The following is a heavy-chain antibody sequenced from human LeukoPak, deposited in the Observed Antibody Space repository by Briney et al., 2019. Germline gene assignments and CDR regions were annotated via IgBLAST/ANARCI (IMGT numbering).Heavy chain of an antibody. CDR1: GYTFTSYA. Sequence: ASVKVSCKASGYTFTSYAMHWVRQAPGQRLEWMGWINAGNGNTKYSQKFQGRVTITRDTSASTAYMELSSLRSEDTAVYYCARSPTIDYYYGMDVWGQGTTVTVSS. V-gene: IGHV1-3*01. D-gene: IGHD1-14*01. J-gene: IGHJ6*02. CDR3: ARSPTIDYYYGMDV. CDR2: INAGNGNT.